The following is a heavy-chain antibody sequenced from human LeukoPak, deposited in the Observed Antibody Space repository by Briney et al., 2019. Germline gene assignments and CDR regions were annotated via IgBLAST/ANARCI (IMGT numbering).Heavy chain of an antibody. CDR3: ASSRKARIQLSLNPFPYYYGMDV. CDR1: GGTFSSYA. Sequence: GASVKVSCKASGGTFSSYAISWVRQAPGQGLEWMGGIIPIFGTANYAQKFQGRVTITADESTSTAYMELSSLRLEDTAVYYCASSRKARIQLSLNPFPYYYGMDVWGQGTTVTVSS. J-gene: IGHJ6*02. D-gene: IGHD5-18*01. CDR2: IIPIFGTA. V-gene: IGHV1-69*13.